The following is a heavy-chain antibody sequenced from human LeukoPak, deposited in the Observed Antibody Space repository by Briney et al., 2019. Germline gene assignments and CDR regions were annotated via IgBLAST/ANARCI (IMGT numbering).Heavy chain of an antibody. CDR3: AKDRYGDYSFEH. CDR2: IRGSGGTT. CDR1: GFTFTGHA. D-gene: IGHD4-17*01. J-gene: IGHJ4*02. Sequence: GGSLRLSCAASGFTFTGHAMTWVRQAPGKGLEWVAVIRGSGGTTYYADSVKGRFIISRDNSKNTLYLQMNSLTGADTALYYCAKDRYGDYSFEHWGQGALVAVSS. V-gene: IGHV3-23*01.